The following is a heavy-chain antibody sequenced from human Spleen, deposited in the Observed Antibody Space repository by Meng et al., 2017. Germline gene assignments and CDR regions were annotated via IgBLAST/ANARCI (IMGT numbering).Heavy chain of an antibody. V-gene: IGHV3-30*04. D-gene: IGHD3-16*02. CDR3: ARHMITFGGVIVSTYYYYAMDV. CDR2: ISYDGSNK. CDR1: GFTFSSYA. J-gene: IGHJ6*02. Sequence: GESLKISCAASGFTFSSYAMHWVRQAPGKGLEWVAVISYDGSNKYYADSVKGRFTISRDNAKNSLYLQMSSLGAEDAAVYFCARHMITFGGVIVSTYYYYAMDVWGQGTTVTVSS.